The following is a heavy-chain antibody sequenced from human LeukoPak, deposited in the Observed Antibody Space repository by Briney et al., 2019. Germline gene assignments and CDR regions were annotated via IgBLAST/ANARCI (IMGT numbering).Heavy chain of an antibody. V-gene: IGHV1-46*01. J-gene: IGHJ5*02. CDR2: INPSGGST. Sequence: ASVTVSCKASGYTFTSYYMHWVRQAPGQGLEWMGIINPSGGSTSYAQKFQGRVTITADESTSTAYMELSSLRSEDTAVYYCARRRNLYSSSWFDPWGQGTLVTVSS. D-gene: IGHD6-13*01. CDR3: ARRRNLYSSSWFDP. CDR1: GYTFTSYY.